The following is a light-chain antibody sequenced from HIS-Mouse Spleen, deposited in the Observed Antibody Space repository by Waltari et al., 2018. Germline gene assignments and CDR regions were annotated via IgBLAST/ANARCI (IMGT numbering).Light chain of an antibody. CDR3: QVCDSSSDHVV. V-gene: IGLV3-21*03. Sequence: SYVLTQPPSVSVAPGKTARITCGGNNIGSKSVHWYQQKPGQAPVLVVYDDSDRPSGIPGRFSGSNSGNTATLTISRVEAGDEADYYCQVCDSSSDHVVFGGGTKLTVL. CDR1: NIGSKS. CDR2: DDS. J-gene: IGLJ2*01.